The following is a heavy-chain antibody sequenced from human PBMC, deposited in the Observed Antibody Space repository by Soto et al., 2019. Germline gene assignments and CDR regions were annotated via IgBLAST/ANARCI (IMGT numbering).Heavy chain of an antibody. CDR1: GGSISSGAYY. Sequence: QVQLQESGPGLVKPSQTLSLTCTVPGGSISSGAYYWSWIRQHPGKGLEWIGSIFYSGSTYYNPSLKSRVTISVDTSKNQFSLKLSSVTAADTAVYYCASYQQSYAFDIWGQGTMVTVSS. V-gene: IGHV4-31*03. J-gene: IGHJ3*02. CDR3: ASYQQSYAFDI. CDR2: IFYSGST. D-gene: IGHD2-2*01.